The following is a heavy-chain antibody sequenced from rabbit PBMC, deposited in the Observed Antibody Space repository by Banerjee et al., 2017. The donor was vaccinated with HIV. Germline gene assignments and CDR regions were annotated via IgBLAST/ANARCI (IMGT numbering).Heavy chain of an antibody. D-gene: IGHD1-1*01. J-gene: IGHJ4*01. CDR1: RFSFSDRDV. CDR3: ARDLVGVIGWNFNL. V-gene: IGHV1S45*01. Sequence: QEQLVESGGGLVQPEGSLTLTCKASRFSFSDRDVMCWVRQAPGKGLEWIACINASTGKPVYATWASGRFTISRTSSTTVTLRMTSLTAADRATYFCARDLVGVIGWNFNLWGQGTLVTVS. CDR2: INASTGKP.